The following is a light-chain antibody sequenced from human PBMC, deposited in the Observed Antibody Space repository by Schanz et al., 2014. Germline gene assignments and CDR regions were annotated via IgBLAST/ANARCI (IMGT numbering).Light chain of an antibody. CDR2: DAS. CDR3: QQRGNWPLT. Sequence: EIVLTQSPATLSLSPGERATLSCRASQSVGTSLAWYQQTPGQAPRLLIYDASKRATGIPARFSGSGSGTDFTLTISSLEPQDFAVYYCQQRGNWPLTFGGGTKVEIK. CDR1: QSVGTS. V-gene: IGKV3-11*01. J-gene: IGKJ4*01.